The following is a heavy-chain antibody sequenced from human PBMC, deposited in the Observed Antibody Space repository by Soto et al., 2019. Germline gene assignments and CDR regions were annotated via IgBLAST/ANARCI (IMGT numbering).Heavy chain of an antibody. CDR1: GYTFSNYG. CDR3: SRFIMVGGWFDPNYYHGMDV. D-gene: IGHD6-19*01. Sequence: QVQLVQSGAEVKKPGASVTVSCKTSGYTFSNYGINWVRQAPGQGLEWRGWISGYNGNTNYAQTVQGRVAMNTDTSTGTVYMELRSLKSDDTAIYYCSRFIMVGGWFDPNYYHGMDVWGQGTTVTVSS. J-gene: IGHJ6*02. V-gene: IGHV1-18*01. CDR2: ISGYNGNT.